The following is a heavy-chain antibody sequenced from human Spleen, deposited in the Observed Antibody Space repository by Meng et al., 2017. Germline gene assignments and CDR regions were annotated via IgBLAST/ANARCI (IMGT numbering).Heavy chain of an antibody. J-gene: IGHJ4*02. CDR1: GYTFSSYG. CDR3: ARDEDISAAGKLFGDY. V-gene: IGHV1-18*01. CDR2: ISGYNGNT. D-gene: IGHD6-13*01. Sequence: ASVKVSCKASGYTFSSYGISWVRQAPGQGLEWMGWISGYNGNTKYPQKMQGRVTMTTDTSTSTVYMELRSLRSDDTAVYYCARDEDISAAGKLFGDYWGQGTLVTVSS.